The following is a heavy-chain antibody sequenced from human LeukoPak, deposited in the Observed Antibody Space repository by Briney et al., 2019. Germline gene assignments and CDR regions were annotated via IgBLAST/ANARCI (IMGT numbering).Heavy chain of an antibody. V-gene: IGHV3-15*01. J-gene: IGHJ4*02. Sequence: PGGSLRLSCTASGFTFSNAWMSWVRQAPGKGLDWVGRIKSNTDGGTTDYAARVKGRFTISRDDSKNTLYLQMNSPKIEDTAVYYCTTTRAGYSSSGPIDYWGQGTLVTVSS. CDR1: GFTFSNAW. D-gene: IGHD6-13*01. CDR3: TTTRAGYSSSGPIDY. CDR2: IKSNTDGGTT.